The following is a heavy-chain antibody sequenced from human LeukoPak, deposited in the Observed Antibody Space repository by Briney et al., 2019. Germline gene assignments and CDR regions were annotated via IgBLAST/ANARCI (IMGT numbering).Heavy chain of an antibody. CDR3: ARDASPGYFDL. CDR1: GFTFTMYW. V-gene: IGHV3-74*01. D-gene: IGHD2-15*01. Sequence: GGSLRLSCAVSGFTFTMYWMHWVRQGPGKGLEWVSRITSDGSATGYADSVKGRFTISRDNAKNTLYLQVNSLRAEDTAVYYCARDASPGYFDLWGRGTLLIVSS. CDR2: ITSDGSAT. J-gene: IGHJ2*01.